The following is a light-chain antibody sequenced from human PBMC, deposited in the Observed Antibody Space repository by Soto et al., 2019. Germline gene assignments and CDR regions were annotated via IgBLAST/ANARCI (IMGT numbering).Light chain of an antibody. CDR2: GAS. J-gene: IGKJ3*01. V-gene: IGKV3-15*01. CDR3: QQYNNWPL. Sequence: EIVMTQTPGPLSVSPGERATLSCRASQSVSSNLAWYQQKPGQAPRLLIYGASTRATGIPARFSGSGSGTEFTLTISSLQSEDFAVYYCQQYNNWPLFGPGTKVDIK. CDR1: QSVSSN.